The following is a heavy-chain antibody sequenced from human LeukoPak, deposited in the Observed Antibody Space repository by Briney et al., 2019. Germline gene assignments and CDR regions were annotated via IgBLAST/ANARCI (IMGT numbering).Heavy chain of an antibody. D-gene: IGHD2-2*01. Sequence: PSETLSLTCTVSGGSISSGGYYWSWIRQPPGKGLEWIGYIFYSGTTNYNPSLKSRVTISIDTSKNQFSLKLSSVTTADTAVYYCARDQSSTWGGYNWFDPWGQGTLVTVSS. CDR2: IFYSGTT. CDR3: ARDQSSTWGGYNWFDP. CDR1: GGSISSGGYY. J-gene: IGHJ5*02. V-gene: IGHV4-61*08.